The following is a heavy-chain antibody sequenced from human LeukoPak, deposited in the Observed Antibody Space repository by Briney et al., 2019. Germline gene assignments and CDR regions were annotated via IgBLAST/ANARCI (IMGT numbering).Heavy chain of an antibody. CDR3: AREPGRPTPGILTGYYGPGSSDY. D-gene: IGHD3-9*01. CDR2: INPNSGGT. J-gene: IGHJ4*02. Sequence: GASVKVSCKASGYTFTSYGISWVRQAPGQGLEWMGWINPNSGGTDYAQKFQGRVSMTRDTSITTAYVELNRLTSDDTAIYYCAREPGRPTPGILTGYYGPGSSDYWGQGTLVTVSS. V-gene: IGHV1-2*02. CDR1: GYTFTSYG.